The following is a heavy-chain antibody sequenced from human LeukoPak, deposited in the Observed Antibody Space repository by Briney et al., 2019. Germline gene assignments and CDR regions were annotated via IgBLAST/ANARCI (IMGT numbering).Heavy chain of an antibody. D-gene: IGHD3-16*01. Sequence: GGSLRLSCAASGFTFSSYWMSWVRQAPGKGLGWAANIKYDGGEKYYEDSVKGRFTISRDNSKNSLYLQMNSLRAEDTAVYYCARVGPDISRAYSNPCGDRGQGTPVTVP. CDR1: GFTFSSYW. V-gene: IGHV3-7*03. J-gene: IGHJ1*01. CDR3: ARVGPDISRAYSNPCGD. CDR2: IKYDGGEK.